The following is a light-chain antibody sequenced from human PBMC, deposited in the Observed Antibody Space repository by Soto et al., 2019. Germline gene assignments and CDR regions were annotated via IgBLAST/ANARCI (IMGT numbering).Light chain of an antibody. CDR3: QQRSNWPPY. V-gene: IGKV3-11*01. CDR2: DAS. Sequence: EIVLTQSPATLSLSPGERATLSCRASQSVGRSLAWYQQKPGQAPRLLIYDASNRATGIPARFSGSGSGTDFTLTISGLEPEDFAVYYCQQRSNWPPYFGGGTKVEIK. J-gene: IGKJ4*01. CDR1: QSVGRS.